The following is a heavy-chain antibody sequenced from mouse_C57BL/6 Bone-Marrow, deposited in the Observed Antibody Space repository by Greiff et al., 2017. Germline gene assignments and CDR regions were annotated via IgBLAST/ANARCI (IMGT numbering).Heavy chain of an antibody. V-gene: IGHV1-81*01. CDR3: ARSGYYGSSYGGYVDV. CDR1: GYTFTSYG. J-gene: IGHJ1*03. D-gene: IGHD1-1*01. CDR2: IYPRSGNP. Sequence: QVQLQQSGAELARPGASVKLSCKASGYTFTSYGISWVKQRTGQGLEWIGEIYPRSGNPYYNEKFKGKATLTADKSSRTAYLELRSLTSKASAVYFCARSGYYGSSYGGYVDVWGTGTTVTVSS.